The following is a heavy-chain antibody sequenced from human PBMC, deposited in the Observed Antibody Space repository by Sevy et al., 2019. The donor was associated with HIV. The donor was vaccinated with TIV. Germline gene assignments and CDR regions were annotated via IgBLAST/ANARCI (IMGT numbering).Heavy chain of an antibody. Sequence: GGSLRLSCAASGFIFKCYGMHWVRQAPGKGLEWVTFIRNDGSTKYYADSVRGRFTASRDNSKNTLYLQMNSLGPEDTAVYYCVKGPHPAVTTSYALDVWGQGTTVTVSS. D-gene: IGHD4-17*01. CDR1: GFIFKCYG. CDR2: IRNDGSTK. V-gene: IGHV3-30*02. J-gene: IGHJ6*02. CDR3: VKGPHPAVTTSYALDV.